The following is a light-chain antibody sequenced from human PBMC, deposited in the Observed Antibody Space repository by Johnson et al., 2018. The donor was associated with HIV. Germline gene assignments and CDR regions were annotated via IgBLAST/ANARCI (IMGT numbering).Light chain of an antibody. J-gene: IGLJ1*01. CDR2: DNN. V-gene: IGLV1-51*01. CDR3: GTWDSSLGAPYV. Sequence: QSVLTQPPSVSAAPGQKVTISCSGSSSNIGNNYVSWYQQLPGTAPKLLIYDNNKRPSGIPDRFSGSKSGTSATLGITGLQPGEEADYYCGTWDSSLGAPYVIRTGTKVTVL. CDR1: SSNIGNNY.